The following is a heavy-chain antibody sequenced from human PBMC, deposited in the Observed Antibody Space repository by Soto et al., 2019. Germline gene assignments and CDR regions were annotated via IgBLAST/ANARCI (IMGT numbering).Heavy chain of an antibody. CDR2: VFHTGTT. D-gene: IGHD6-19*01. V-gene: IGHV4-4*02. Sequence: QVQLQESGPGLVKPSGTLSLTCAVSGDSVSSPYYWCWVRRPPGKGLEWIGEVFHTGTTSYNPSLRSRVTISMDKSINQFSLDLSSVTAADTAVYYCARSAGWYAIHAWGPGTLVIVSS. J-gene: IGHJ5*02. CDR1: GDSVSSPYY. CDR3: ARSAGWYAIHA.